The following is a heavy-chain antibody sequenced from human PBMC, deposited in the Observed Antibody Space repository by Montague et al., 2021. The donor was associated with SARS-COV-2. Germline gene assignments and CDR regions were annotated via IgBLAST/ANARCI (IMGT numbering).Heavy chain of an antibody. D-gene: IGHD6-19*01. CDR1: GGSISSSSYY. Sequence: SETLSLTCSVSGGSISSSSYYCAWIRQPPGKGLEWIGSIYYRGSTYYNSSLKSRVFISVDTSKNQLSLTLTSVTAADTAVYYCATQEDPSGWIPGPFDFWGQGTLLSVSS. CDR3: ATQEDPSGWIPGPFDF. V-gene: IGHV4-39*01. J-gene: IGHJ4*02. CDR2: IYYRGST.